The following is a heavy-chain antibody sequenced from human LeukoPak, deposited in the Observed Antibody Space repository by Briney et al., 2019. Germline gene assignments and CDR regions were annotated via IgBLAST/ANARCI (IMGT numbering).Heavy chain of an antibody. J-gene: IGHJ4*02. D-gene: IGHD2-15*01. Sequence: PSETLSLTCTVSGGSISSYYWSWIRQPPGKGLEWIGYIYYSGSTNYNPPLKSRVTISVDTSKNQFSLKLSSVTAADTAVYYCARVSDGTLDYWGQGTLVTVSS. CDR2: IYYSGST. CDR3: ARVSDGTLDY. V-gene: IGHV4-59*01. CDR1: GGSISSYY.